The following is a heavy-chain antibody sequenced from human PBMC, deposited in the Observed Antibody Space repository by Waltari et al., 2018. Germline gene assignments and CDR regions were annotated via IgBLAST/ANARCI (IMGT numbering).Heavy chain of an antibody. V-gene: IGHV3-30*18. D-gene: IGHD2-15*01. CDR1: GFTFSSYG. J-gene: IGHJ4*02. CDR3: AQGGHSLYCSGGSCYSGRFDY. CDR2: ISYGGSNK. Sequence: QVQLVESGGGVVQPGRSLRLSCAASGFTFSSYGMHWFRQAPGKGLEWVAIISYGGSNKYYADSVKGRFTIARDNSKNTLYLQMNSLRAEDTAVYYCAQGGHSLYCSGGSCYSGRFDYWGQGTLVTVSS.